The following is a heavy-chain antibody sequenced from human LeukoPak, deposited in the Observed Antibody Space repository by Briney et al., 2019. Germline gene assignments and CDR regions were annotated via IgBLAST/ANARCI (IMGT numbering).Heavy chain of an antibody. CDR1: GFTFSSYG. D-gene: IGHD1-26*01. CDR2: IWYDGSNK. V-gene: IGHV3-33*01. Sequence: GRSLRLSCAASGFTFSSYGMHWVRQAPGKGLEWVAVIWYDGSNKYYADSVKGRFTISRDNSKNTLYLQMNSLRAEDTAVYYCARDFGGSYCDYWGQGTLVTVSS. CDR3: ARDFGGSYCDY. J-gene: IGHJ4*02.